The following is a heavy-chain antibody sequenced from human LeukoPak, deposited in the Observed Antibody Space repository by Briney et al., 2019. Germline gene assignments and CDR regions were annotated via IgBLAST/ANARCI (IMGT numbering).Heavy chain of an antibody. CDR1: GGTFSSYA. J-gene: IGHJ3*02. Sequence: SVKVSCKASGGTFSSYAISWVRQAPGQGLEWMGGIIPIFGTANYAQKFQGRVTITADESTSTAYMELRSLRSDDTAVYYCARIYDSNLGDAFDIWGQGTMVTVSS. V-gene: IGHV1-69*13. CDR3: ARIYDSNLGDAFDI. CDR2: IIPIFGTA. D-gene: IGHD3-22*01.